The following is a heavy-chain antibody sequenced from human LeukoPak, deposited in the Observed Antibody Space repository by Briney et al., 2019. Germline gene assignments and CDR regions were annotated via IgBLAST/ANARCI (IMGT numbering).Heavy chain of an antibody. CDR3: ARDFTDDYSNYVADY. Sequence: GASVKVSCTASGGTFSSYAISWVRQAPGQGLEWMGRIIPILSIANYAQKFQGRVTITADKSTSTAYMELSSLRSEDTAVYYCARDFTDDYSNYVADYWGQGTLVTVSS. J-gene: IGHJ4*02. D-gene: IGHD4-11*01. CDR1: GGTFSSYA. CDR2: IIPILSIA. V-gene: IGHV1-69*04.